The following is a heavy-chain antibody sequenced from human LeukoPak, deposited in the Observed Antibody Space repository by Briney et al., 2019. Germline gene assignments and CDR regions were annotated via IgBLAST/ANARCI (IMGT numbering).Heavy chain of an antibody. J-gene: IGHJ5*02. D-gene: IGHD3-3*01. CDR2: IYHSGST. CDR3: ARGNRGSGVTIFGVLARGPVNWFDP. V-gene: IGHV4-30-2*01. CDR1: GVSISSGGYY. Sequence: NPSQTLSLTCAVSGVSISSGGYYWRWIRQHPGKGLEWIGYIYHSGSTYYNPSLKSRVTISVDRSKNQFSLKLSSVTAADTAVYYCARGNRGSGVTIFGVLARGPVNWFDPWGQGTLVTVSS.